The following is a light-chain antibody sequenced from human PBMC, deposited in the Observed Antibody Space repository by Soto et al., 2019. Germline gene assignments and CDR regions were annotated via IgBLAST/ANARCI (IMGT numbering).Light chain of an antibody. Sequence: EIVLTQSPGTLSLSPGERATLSCRASQSASSSYLVWYQQKPGQPPRLLIYGASTRATGIPDRFSGSGSGTDFTLTISRLEPEDFAVYYCQQYGSSPRTFGQGTKV. CDR2: GAS. CDR1: QSASSSY. J-gene: IGKJ1*01. CDR3: QQYGSSPRT. V-gene: IGKV3-20*01.